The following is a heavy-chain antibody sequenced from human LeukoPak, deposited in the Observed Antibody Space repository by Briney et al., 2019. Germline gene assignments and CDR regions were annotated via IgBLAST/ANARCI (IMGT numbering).Heavy chain of an antibody. V-gene: IGHV4-59*02. CDR3: ATGHSSGWFDY. CDR1: GGSVSSDY. CDR2: IYYPTTT. D-gene: IGHD6-19*01. J-gene: IGHJ4*02. Sequence: SETLSLTCTVSGGSVSSDYWSWIRQPPGTGLEWIGYIYYPTTTNYNPSLRSRVTMSLDTSNNHFSLDLNSVTGADTAVYFCATGHSSGWFDYWGQGTLVTVSS.